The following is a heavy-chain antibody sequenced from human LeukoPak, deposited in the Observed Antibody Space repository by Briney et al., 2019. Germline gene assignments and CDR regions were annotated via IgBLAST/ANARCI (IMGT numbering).Heavy chain of an antibody. CDR2: IYNGGTT. Sequence: PGGSLRLSCAAPGVTSNYFTWVRQAPGKGLEWVSVIYNGGTTYYADSVKGRFTISRDNSKSTLFVYLQMNSLRTDDTAVYYCAGGGEAARSLHYWGQGTLVTVSS. D-gene: IGHD6-6*01. V-gene: IGHV3-66*02. CDR3: AGGGEAARSLHY. J-gene: IGHJ4*02. CDR1: GVTSNY.